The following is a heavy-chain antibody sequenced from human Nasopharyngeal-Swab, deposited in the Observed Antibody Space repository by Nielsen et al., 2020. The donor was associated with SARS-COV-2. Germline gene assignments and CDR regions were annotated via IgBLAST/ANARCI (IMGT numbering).Heavy chain of an antibody. CDR2: IYYSGST. Sequence: SETLSLTCTVSGGSISSYYWGWIRQPPGKGLEWIGSIYYSGSTYYNPSLKSRVTISVDTSKNKFSLKLSSVTAADTAVYYCVHSSSWYGIGYFDLWGRGTLVTVSS. J-gene: IGHJ2*01. D-gene: IGHD6-13*01. CDR3: VHSSSWYGIGYFDL. V-gene: IGHV4-39*01. CDR1: GGSISSYY.